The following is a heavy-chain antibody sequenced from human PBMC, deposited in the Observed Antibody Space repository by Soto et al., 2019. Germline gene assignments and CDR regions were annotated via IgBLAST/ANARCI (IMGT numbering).Heavy chain of an antibody. V-gene: IGHV4-31*03. D-gene: IGHD2-2*01. CDR1: GGSISSGGYY. CDR3: ARVSLVYFSSTSCYVGYFDY. Sequence: PSETLSLTCTVSGGSISSGGYYWSWIRQHPGKGLEWIGYIYYSGSTYYNPSLKSRVTISVDTSKNQFSLKLSSVTAADTAVYYCARVSLVYFSSTSCYVGYFDYWAQGPLVTVSS. CDR2: IYYSGST. J-gene: IGHJ4*02.